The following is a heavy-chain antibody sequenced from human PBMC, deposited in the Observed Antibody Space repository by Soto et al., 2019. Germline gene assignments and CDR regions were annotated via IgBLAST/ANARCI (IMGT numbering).Heavy chain of an antibody. D-gene: IGHD3-22*01. V-gene: IGHV3-73*01. CDR3: TCPEYFYDSSGYQNNDY. Sequence: GGSLRLSCAASGFTFSGSSIHWVRQASGKGLEWIGRIRDKANSYATAYAASLKGRFTISRDDSKNTAYLQMNSLKTEDTALYYCTCPEYFYDSSGYQNNDYWGQGTLVTVSS. CDR1: GFTFSGSS. CDR2: IRDKANSYAT. J-gene: IGHJ4*02.